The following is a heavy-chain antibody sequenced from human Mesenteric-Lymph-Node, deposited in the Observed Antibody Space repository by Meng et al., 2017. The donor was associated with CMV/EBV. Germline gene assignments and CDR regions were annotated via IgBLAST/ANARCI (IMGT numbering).Heavy chain of an antibody. CDR3: ARHSPYIANWFDP. V-gene: IGHV4-39*01. J-gene: IGHJ5*02. CDR2: FYYRGST. D-gene: IGHD5-12*01. CDR1: GGSISSSRYY. Sequence: GSGGSISSSRYYWGWTRQPPEKGLWWNGNFYYRGSTYYIPALKSRVTISVDTSKNQFSLKLSSVTAADTAVYYCARHSPYIANWFDPWGQGTLVTVSS.